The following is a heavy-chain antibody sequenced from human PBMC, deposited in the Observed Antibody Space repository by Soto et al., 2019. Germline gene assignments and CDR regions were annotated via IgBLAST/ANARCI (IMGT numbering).Heavy chain of an antibody. Sequence: EVQLVESGGGLVKPGGSLRLSCEDSGFTFSSYTMNWVRRAPGKGLEWVSSISSRSTNTHYAGSVGFRFTISRDNAERSLYLQMNSLRAEDTAVYYCARRPLYYFDYWGQGTLVTGSS. V-gene: IGHV3-21*02. J-gene: IGHJ4*02. CDR1: GFTFSSYT. CDR3: ARRPLYYFDY. CDR2: ISSRSTNT.